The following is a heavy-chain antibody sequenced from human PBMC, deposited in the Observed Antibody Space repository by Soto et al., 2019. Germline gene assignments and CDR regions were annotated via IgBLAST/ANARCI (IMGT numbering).Heavy chain of an antibody. V-gene: IGHV4-30-4*01. CDR1: GASISSGDDY. Sequence: QVQLVESGPGLVKPSQTLSLTCTVSGASISSGDDYWTWIRQPPGKGLEWIGYIDNSGNIYHNPSTXSXXTISLDTSKNQFSLKVSSVTAADTAVYYCVRGNDFGDFFDYWGQGTLVTVSS. J-gene: IGHJ4*02. D-gene: IGHD4-17*01. CDR2: IDNSGNI. CDR3: VRGNDFGDFFDY.